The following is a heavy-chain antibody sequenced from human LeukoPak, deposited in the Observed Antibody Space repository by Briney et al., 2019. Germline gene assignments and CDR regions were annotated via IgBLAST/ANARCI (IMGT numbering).Heavy chain of an antibody. V-gene: IGHV3-9*01. Sequence: GGSPRLSCAASGFTFDDYAMHWVRQAPGKGLEWVSGISWNSGSIGYADSVKGRFTISRDNAKNSLYLQMNSLRAEDTALYYCARGSGYPYYYYYYYMDVWGKGTTVTVSS. CDR1: GFTFDDYA. D-gene: IGHD3-3*01. CDR2: ISWNSGSI. CDR3: ARGSGYPYYYYYYYMDV. J-gene: IGHJ6*03.